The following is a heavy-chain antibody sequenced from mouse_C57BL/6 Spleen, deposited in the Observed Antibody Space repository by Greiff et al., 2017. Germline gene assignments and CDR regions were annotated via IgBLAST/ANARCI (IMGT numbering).Heavy chain of an antibody. CDR1: GYTFTSYW. CDR3: ARGDTTGFAY. J-gene: IGHJ3*01. CDR2: INPRNGGS. V-gene: IGHV1-53*01. D-gene: IGHD1-1*01. Sequence: QVQLQQPGTELVKPGASVKLSCTASGYTFTSYWMHWVKQRPGQGLEWIGYINPRNGGSTYNEKFKSKATLTVDKSSSTAYMQLSRLTSEDSAVYYCARGDTTGFAYWGQGTLVTVSA.